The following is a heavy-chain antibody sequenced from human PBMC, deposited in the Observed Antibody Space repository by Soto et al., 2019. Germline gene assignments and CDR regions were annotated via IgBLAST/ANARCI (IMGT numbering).Heavy chain of an antibody. V-gene: IGHV1-3*01. J-gene: IGHJ5*02. D-gene: IGHD5-12*01. CDR2: INAGNGNT. CDR1: GYTFSSYA. CDR3: AGDKDISGPLNWFDP. Sequence: ASVKVSCKASGYTFSSYAIHWVRQAPGQRLEWMGWINAGNGNTRYSQNFQARVIITRDTSATTAYMELSSLRSEDTAVYYCAGDKDISGPLNWFDPWGQGTLVTVSS.